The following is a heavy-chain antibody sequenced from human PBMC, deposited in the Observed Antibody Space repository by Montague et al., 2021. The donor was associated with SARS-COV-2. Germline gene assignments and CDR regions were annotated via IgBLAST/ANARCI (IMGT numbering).Heavy chain of an antibody. CDR3: ARRYSGTWESFYHYMDA. J-gene: IGHJ6*03. Sequence: SKTLSLTCIVSGDSISASDYYWGWIRQPPGKGLEWIGSISDRGSATYKASLQSRLTISVDTSKNQFSLKVNFVTAADTAVYYCARRYSGTWESFYHYMDAWGRGTTVIVSS. V-gene: IGHV4-39*01. CDR2: ISDRGSA. CDR1: GDSISASDYY. D-gene: IGHD1-26*01.